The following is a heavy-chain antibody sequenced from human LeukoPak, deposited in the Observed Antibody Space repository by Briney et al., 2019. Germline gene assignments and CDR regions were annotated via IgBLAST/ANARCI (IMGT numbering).Heavy chain of an antibody. J-gene: IGHJ2*01. D-gene: IGHD3-10*01. CDR3: AKDRRPTVSGGYFDL. CDR2: ISWNSGHK. V-gene: IGHV3-9*01. Sequence: GGTLRLSCAGSGFTFSSHGMHWVRQAPGKGLEWVSGISWNSGHKGYADSVKGRFTISRDNAKNSLYLRMNSLRAEDTALYYCAKDRRPTVSGGYFDLWGRGTLVIVFS. CDR1: GFTFSSHG.